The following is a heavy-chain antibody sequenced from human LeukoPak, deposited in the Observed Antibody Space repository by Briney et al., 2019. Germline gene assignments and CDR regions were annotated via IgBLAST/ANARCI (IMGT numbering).Heavy chain of an antibody. CDR3: AGYYDFWSGYSSFGY. CDR2: IYHSGST. D-gene: IGHD3-3*01. Sequence: PSETLSLTCAVSGYSISSGYYWGWIRQPPGKGLEWIGSIYHSGSTYDNPSLKSRVTISVDTSKNQFSLKLSSVTAADTAVYYCAGYYDFWSGYSSFGYWGQGTLVTVSS. CDR1: GYSISSGYY. J-gene: IGHJ4*02. V-gene: IGHV4-38-2*01.